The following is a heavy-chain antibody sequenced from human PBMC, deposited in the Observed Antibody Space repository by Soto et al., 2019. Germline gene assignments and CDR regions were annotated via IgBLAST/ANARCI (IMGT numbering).Heavy chain of an antibody. D-gene: IGHD3-10*01. CDR3: ARVVTGDGSGSWTRNFDY. V-gene: IGHV1-18*01. CDR1: GYTFTSYG. CDR2: ISAYNGNT. J-gene: IGHJ4*02. Sequence: QVQLVQFGAEVKKPGASVKVSCKASGYTFTSYGISWVRQAPGQGLEWMGWISAYNGNTNYAQKLQGRVTMTTDTSTSTAYMELRSLRSDDTAVYYCARVVTGDGSGSWTRNFDYWGQGTLVTVSS.